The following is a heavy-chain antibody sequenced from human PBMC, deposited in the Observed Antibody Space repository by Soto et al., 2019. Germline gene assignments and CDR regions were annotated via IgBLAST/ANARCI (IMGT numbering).Heavy chain of an antibody. Sequence: QLQLQESGPGLVTPSETLSLTCTVSGGSISSSSYFWAWVRQSPAKGLEWIGSINYRGTTFYTASLRRRGTISIDTSKNQFSLTSNSVTAADTALYYCARLVACNGGSCKFDPWGQGTLVTVSS. V-gene: IGHV4-39*01. CDR3: ARLVACNGGSCKFDP. CDR1: GGSISSSSYF. J-gene: IGHJ5*02. CDR2: INYRGTT. D-gene: IGHD2-15*01.